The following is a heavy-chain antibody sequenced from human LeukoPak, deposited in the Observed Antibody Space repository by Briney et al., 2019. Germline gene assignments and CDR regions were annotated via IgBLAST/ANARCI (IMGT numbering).Heavy chain of an antibody. D-gene: IGHD6-13*01. V-gene: IGHV1-18*01. J-gene: IGHJ6*02. Sequence: ASVKVSCKASGYTFTSYGISWVRQAPGQGLEWMGWISAYNGNTNYAQKLQGRVTMTTDTSTSTAYMELRSLRSDDTAVYYCAGYSSSSYYYGMDVWGQGTTVTVSS. CDR3: AGYSSSSYYYGMDV. CDR1: GYTFTSYG. CDR2: ISAYNGNT.